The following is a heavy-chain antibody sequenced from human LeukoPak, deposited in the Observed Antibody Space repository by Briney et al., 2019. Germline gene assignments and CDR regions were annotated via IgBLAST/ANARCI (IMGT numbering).Heavy chain of an antibody. CDR1: GFTFSSYW. V-gene: IGHV3-7*01. CDR3: AKDQMVGATGPLTS. Sequence: PGGPWSLSCAASGFTFSSYWMSWFGQAPGKGREGVANIKQDGSEKYYVDSVKGRFTISRDNAKNSLYLQMNSLRAEDTAVYYCAKDQMVGATGPLTSWGQGTLVTVSS. CDR2: IKQDGSEK. D-gene: IGHD1-26*01. J-gene: IGHJ5*02.